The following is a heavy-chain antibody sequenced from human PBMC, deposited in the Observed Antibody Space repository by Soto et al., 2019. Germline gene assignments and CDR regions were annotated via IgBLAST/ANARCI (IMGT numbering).Heavy chain of an antibody. CDR3: AKDRIAVAGPPDY. D-gene: IGHD6-19*01. Sequence: GGSLRLSCAASGFTFSSYAMSWVRQAPGKGLEWVSAISGSGGSTYYADSVKGRFTISRDISKNTLYLQMNSLRAEDTVVYYCAKDRIAVAGPPDYWGQGTLVTVSS. J-gene: IGHJ4*02. V-gene: IGHV3-23*01. CDR1: GFTFSSYA. CDR2: ISGSGGST.